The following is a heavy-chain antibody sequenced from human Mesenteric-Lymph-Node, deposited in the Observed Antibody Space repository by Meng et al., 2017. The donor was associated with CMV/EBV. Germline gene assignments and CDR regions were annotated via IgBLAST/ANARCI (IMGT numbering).Heavy chain of an antibody. CDR3: AKDQSVWGWFDS. D-gene: IGHD3-16*01. Sequence: GESLKISCAASGFPFSSYAMNWVRQAPGKGLEWVSGISNSGYRIYYADSVKGRFTISRDNSKNTLYLQMNSLRAEDTAVYYCAKDQSVWGWFDSWGQGTKVTVSS. V-gene: IGHV3-23*01. J-gene: IGHJ5*01. CDR2: ISNSGYRI. CDR1: GFPFSSYA.